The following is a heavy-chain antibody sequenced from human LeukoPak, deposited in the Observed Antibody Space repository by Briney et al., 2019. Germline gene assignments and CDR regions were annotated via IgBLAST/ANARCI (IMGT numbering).Heavy chain of an antibody. D-gene: IGHD6-19*01. V-gene: IGHV4-59*08. J-gene: IGHJ4*02. CDR1: GGSITSNY. Sequence: PSETLSLTCTVSGGSITSNYWSWIRQPPGKGLEWIGYIYYDGSINYNPSLKSRVTTSVDTSKSQLSLNLTSVTAADTAVYYCARYGTGWYAFDYWGQGTLVTVSS. CDR2: IYYDGSI. CDR3: ARYGTGWYAFDY.